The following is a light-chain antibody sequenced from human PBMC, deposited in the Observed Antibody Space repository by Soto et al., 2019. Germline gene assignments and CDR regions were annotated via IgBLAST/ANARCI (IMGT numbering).Light chain of an antibody. CDR3: QQYYSYPLT. J-gene: IGKJ4*01. CDR2: AAS. CDR1: QGISSF. V-gene: IGKV1-8*01. Sequence: AIRMTQSPSSISSSTGDRVTITCRASQGISSFLAWHQQKPGKAPKFLIYAASTLQSGVPSRFSGSGSGKDFTLTISSLQSEDFATYYCQQYYSYPLTFGGGTKVEIK.